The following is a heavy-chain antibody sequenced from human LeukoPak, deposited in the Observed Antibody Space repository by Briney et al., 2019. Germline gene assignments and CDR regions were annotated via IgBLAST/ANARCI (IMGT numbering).Heavy chain of an antibody. CDR1: GGTFSSYA. Sequence: ASVKVSCKASGGTFSSYAISWVRQAPGQGLEWMGGIIPIFGTANYAQKFQGRVTITADESTSTAYMELSSLRSEDTAVYYCASPGRGYSSSWYGAFDIWGQGTMVTVSS. CDR3: ASPGRGYSSSWYGAFDI. V-gene: IGHV1-69*13. CDR2: IIPIFGTA. D-gene: IGHD6-13*01. J-gene: IGHJ3*02.